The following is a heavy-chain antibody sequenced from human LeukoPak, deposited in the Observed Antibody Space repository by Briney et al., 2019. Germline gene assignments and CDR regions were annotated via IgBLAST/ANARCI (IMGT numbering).Heavy chain of an antibody. Sequence: GGSLRLSCVASGFTFSTHFMNWVRQAPGNGVEWVANIKEDGREKYYVDSVKGRFTIYRDNAKNSLYLQMDSLRAEDTAVYYCARDLDTYGYLDYWGQGALVTVSS. V-gene: IGHV3-7*01. CDR3: ARDLDTYGYLDY. J-gene: IGHJ4*02. CDR2: IKEDGREK. D-gene: IGHD5-18*01. CDR1: GFTFSTHF.